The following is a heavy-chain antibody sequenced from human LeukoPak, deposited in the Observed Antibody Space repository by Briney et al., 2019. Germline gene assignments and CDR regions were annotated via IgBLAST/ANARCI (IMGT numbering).Heavy chain of an antibody. V-gene: IGHV7-4-1*02. CDR3: ARGLTFLAVAGTEIAY. D-gene: IGHD6-19*01. Sequence: ASVKVSCKASGYTFTSYAMHWVRQAPGQGLEWMGWINTHTGNPTYAQGFTGRFVFSLDASVSTAYLQISSLKAEDTAVYYCARGLTFLAVAGTEIAYWGQGTLVTVSS. J-gene: IGHJ4*02. CDR1: GYTFTSYA. CDR2: INTHTGNP.